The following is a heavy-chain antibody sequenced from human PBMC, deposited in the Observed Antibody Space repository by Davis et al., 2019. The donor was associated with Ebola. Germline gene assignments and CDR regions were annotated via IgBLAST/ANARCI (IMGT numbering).Heavy chain of an antibody. J-gene: IGHJ6*02. CDR3: ARDFKVVVPAAYYGMDV. D-gene: IGHD2-2*01. CDR1: GYTFTSYG. V-gene: IGHV1-18*01. CDR2: ISAYNGNT. Sequence: ASVQVSCKASGYTFTSYGISWVRQAPGQGLEWMGWISAYNGNTNYAQKLQGRVTMTTDTSTSTAYMELRSLRSDDTAVYYCARDFKVVVPAAYYGMDVWGQGTTVTVSS.